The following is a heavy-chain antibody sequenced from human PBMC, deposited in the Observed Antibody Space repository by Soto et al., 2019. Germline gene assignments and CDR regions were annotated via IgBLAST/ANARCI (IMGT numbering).Heavy chain of an antibody. Sequence: QVQLVQSGAEVKKPGASVKVSCKASGYTFTSYGISWVRQAPGQGLEWSGWISAYNGNTNYAQKLQGRVTMTTDTSTSTAYMELRSLRSDDTAVYYCARDSGSYYGYYYYYYGMDVWGQGTTVTVSS. V-gene: IGHV1-18*01. CDR2: ISAYNGNT. D-gene: IGHD1-26*01. J-gene: IGHJ6*02. CDR1: GYTFTSYG. CDR3: ARDSGSYYGYYYYYYGMDV.